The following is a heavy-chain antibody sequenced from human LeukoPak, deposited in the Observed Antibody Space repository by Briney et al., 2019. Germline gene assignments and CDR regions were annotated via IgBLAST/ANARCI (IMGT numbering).Heavy chain of an antibody. V-gene: IGHV3-74*01. CDR2: INSEGSST. CDR1: GFTFSSYW. D-gene: IGHD1-1*01. CDR3: ARDLNWNELYGMDF. Sequence: GRSLRLSCAASGFTFSSYWMHWVGQSPGKGLMWVSRINSEGSSTIYAGSVKGRFTTSRDNAKNTLYLQMNSLRAEDTAVYYCARDLNWNELYGMDFWGKGTTVTVSS. J-gene: IGHJ6*04.